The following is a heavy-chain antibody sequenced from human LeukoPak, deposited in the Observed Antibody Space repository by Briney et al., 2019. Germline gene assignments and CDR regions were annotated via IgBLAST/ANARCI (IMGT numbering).Heavy chain of an antibody. CDR3: AKDMNYYDSSGPADY. CDR1: GFTFDDYA. CDR2: ISWNSGSI. Sequence: GGSLRLSCAASGFTFDDYAMHWVRQAPGKGLEWVSGISWNSGSIGYADSVKGRFTISRDNAKNSLYLQMNSLRAEDTALYYCAKDMNYYDSSGPADYWGQGTLVTVSS. J-gene: IGHJ4*02. D-gene: IGHD3-22*01. V-gene: IGHV3-9*01.